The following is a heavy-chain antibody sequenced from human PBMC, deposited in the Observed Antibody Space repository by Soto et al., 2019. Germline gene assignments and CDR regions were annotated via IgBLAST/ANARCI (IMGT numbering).Heavy chain of an antibody. D-gene: IGHD3-10*01. J-gene: IGHJ5*01. Sequence: SETLSLTCTVSGGSISSGDYYWSWIRQLPGKGLEWVGYICCSGSTYYNPSLKSRLTISLVTSMKHFSLKLSSMTAADTAVYYCARGPYGSPDSWGQGTQVTVSS. CDR3: ARGPYGSPDS. CDR2: ICCSGST. V-gene: IGHV4-31*03. CDR1: GGSISSGDYY.